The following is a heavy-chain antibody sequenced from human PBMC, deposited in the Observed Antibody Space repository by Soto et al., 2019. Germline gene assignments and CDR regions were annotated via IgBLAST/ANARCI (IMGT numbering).Heavy chain of an antibody. Sequence: QVQLVQSGAEVKKPGSSVKVSCKASGCTFSSYAISWVRQAPGQGLEWMGGIIPILGTANYAQKLQCRVTITADESTSTAYIELSSLRSEDTAVYYCARTSPNYYDLWFDPWGQGTLVTVSS. V-gene: IGHV1-69*01. J-gene: IGHJ5*02. D-gene: IGHD3-22*01. CDR3: ARTSPNYYDLWFDP. CDR1: GCTFSSYA. CDR2: IIPILGTA.